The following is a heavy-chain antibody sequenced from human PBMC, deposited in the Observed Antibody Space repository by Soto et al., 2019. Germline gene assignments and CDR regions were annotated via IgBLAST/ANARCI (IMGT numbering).Heavy chain of an antibody. CDR1: GFTFSSYA. CDR3: AKLYDIVVVPAAMAY. Sequence: GGSLRLSCAASGFTFSSYAMSWVRQAPGKGLERVSAISGSGGSTYYADSVKGRFTISRDNSKNTLYLQMNSLRAEDTAVYYCAKLYDIVVVPAAMAYWGQGTLVTVSS. D-gene: IGHD2-2*01. V-gene: IGHV3-23*01. CDR2: ISGSGGST. J-gene: IGHJ4*02.